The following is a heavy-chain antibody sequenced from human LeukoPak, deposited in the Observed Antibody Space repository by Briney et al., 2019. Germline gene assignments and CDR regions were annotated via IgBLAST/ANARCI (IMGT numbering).Heavy chain of an antibody. J-gene: IGHJ4*02. V-gene: IGHV4-59*08. D-gene: IGHD3-10*01. CDR3: AKHYTGSSYNHGLDC. Sequence: SETLSLTCTVSGGSISSYYWSWIRQPPGKGLEWIGYIYYSGSTNYNPSLKSRVTISVDTSKNQFSLRLSSVTAADTALYYCAKHYTGSSYNHGLDCWGQGTLVTVSS. CDR1: GGSISSYY. CDR2: IYYSGST.